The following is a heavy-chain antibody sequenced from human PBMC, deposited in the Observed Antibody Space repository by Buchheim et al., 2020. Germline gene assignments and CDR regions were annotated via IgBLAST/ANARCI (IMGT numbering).Heavy chain of an antibody. Sequence: EVQLVESGGALVQPGGSLRLPCAASGFTFSSFWMHWVRQAPGKGLLWVSRINSDGGSTSYADSVKGRCTISRDNAKNNVYLQMNSLRAEDTAVYYCARDSFGSYDYWGQGTL. CDR2: INSDGGST. V-gene: IGHV3-74*01. CDR1: GFTFSSFW. D-gene: IGHD1-26*01. J-gene: IGHJ4*02. CDR3: ARDSFGSYDY.